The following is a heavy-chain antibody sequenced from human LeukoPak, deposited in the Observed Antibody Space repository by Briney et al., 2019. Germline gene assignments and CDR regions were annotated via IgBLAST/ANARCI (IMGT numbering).Heavy chain of an antibody. V-gene: IGHV3-30*02. Sequence: GGSLRLSCAASGFTFSSYGMHWVRQAPGKGLEWVAFIRYGGSNKYYADSVTGRFTISRDNSKNTLYLQMNSLRAEDTAVYYCAKGVWFGSAYLDAFDIWGQGTMVTVSS. CDR3: AKGVWFGSAYLDAFDI. J-gene: IGHJ3*02. D-gene: IGHD3-10*01. CDR2: IRYGGSNK. CDR1: GFTFSSYG.